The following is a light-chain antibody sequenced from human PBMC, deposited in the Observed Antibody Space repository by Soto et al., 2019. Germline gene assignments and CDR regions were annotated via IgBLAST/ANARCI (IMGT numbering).Light chain of an antibody. CDR3: QQYNSYSPWT. CDR2: DAS. Sequence: DIQMTQSPSSLSASVGDRVTITCRASRTIAGYVNWYQQKPGKVPKLLIFDASTLQTGVPSRFGGGGSGTEFTLTISGLQPDDFATYYCQQYNSYSPWTFGPGTKVDIK. CDR1: RTIAGY. V-gene: IGKV1-5*01. J-gene: IGKJ1*01.